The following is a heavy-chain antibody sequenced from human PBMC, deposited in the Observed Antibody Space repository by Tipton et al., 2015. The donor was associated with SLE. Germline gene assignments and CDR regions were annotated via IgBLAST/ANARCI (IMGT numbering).Heavy chain of an antibody. CDR1: GGSISSGGYY. D-gene: IGHD2-8*01. J-gene: IGHJ3*02. Sequence: TLSLTCTVSGGSISSGGYYWSWIRQHPGQGLEWNGYIYYSGSTSYNPSLKSRVTISVDTSKNQFSLKLSTVTAADTAVCYCAGRRAGSVHGVFDIGGEGTMVSVSS. V-gene: IGHV4-31*03. CDR3: AGRRAGSVHGVFDI. CDR2: IYYSGST.